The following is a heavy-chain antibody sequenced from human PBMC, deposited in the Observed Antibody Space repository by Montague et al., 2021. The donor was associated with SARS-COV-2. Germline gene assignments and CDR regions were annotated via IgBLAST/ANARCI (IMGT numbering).Heavy chain of an antibody. V-gene: IGHV4-31*03. Sequence: TLSLTCTVSGGSISSGGYYWSWIRQHPGKGLEWIGYIYYSGSTYYNPSLKSRVTISVDTSKNQFSLKLSSVTAADTAAYYCARDVGWYSSSWFDYWGQGTLVTVSS. CDR3: ARDVGWYSSSWFDY. CDR1: GGSISSGGYY. J-gene: IGHJ4*02. D-gene: IGHD6-13*01. CDR2: IYYSGST.